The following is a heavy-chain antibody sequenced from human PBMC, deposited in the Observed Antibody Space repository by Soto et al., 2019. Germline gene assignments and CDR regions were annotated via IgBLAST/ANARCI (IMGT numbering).Heavy chain of an antibody. Sequence: SETLSLTCAVSGGSISSSNWWSWVRQPPGRGLEWIGEIYHSGSTNYNPSLKSRVTISVDKSKNQFSLKLSSVTAADTAVYYCARGLRDGYNGLYFQHWGQGTLVTVSS. CDR3: ARGLRDGYNGLYFQH. CDR1: GGSISSSNW. J-gene: IGHJ1*01. V-gene: IGHV4-4*02. D-gene: IGHD5-12*01. CDR2: IYHSGST.